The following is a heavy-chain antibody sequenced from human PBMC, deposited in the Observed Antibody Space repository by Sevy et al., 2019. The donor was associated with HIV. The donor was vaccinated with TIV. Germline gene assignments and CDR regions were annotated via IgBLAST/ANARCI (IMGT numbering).Heavy chain of an antibody. V-gene: IGHV4-30-4*01. J-gene: IGHJ5*02. D-gene: IGHD2-2*01. CDR2: IYYSGTT. CDR1: GGSISSGDYY. CDR3: DRYCISTSPHNWFDP. Sequence: SETLSLTCTVSGGSISSGDYYWTWIRQSPGKGLEWIGYIYYSGTTYYNPSLKSRVTIAVDTSKNQFSLRRSSVTAADTAVYECDRYCISTSPHNWFDPWGQGTLVTVSS.